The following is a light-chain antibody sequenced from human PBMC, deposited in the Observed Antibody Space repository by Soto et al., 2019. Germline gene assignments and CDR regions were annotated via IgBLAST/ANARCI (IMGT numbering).Light chain of an antibody. CDR3: QQRSNWPPVYT. Sequence: EIVLTQSPATLSLSPGERATLSCRASQSVSSYLAWYQQKPGQAPRLLIYDASNMATGIPARFSGSGSGTDFTLTISSLEPEDFAVYYCQQRSNWPPVYTFGQRTKLEIK. V-gene: IGKV3-11*01. CDR1: QSVSSY. J-gene: IGKJ2*01. CDR2: DAS.